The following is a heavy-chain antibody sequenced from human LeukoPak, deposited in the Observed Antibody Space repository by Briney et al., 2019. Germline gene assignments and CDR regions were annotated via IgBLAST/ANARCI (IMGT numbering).Heavy chain of an antibody. D-gene: IGHD3-10*02. J-gene: IGHJ6*04. V-gene: IGHV3-48*03. CDR3: AELGITMIGGV. CDR2: ISSSGSTI. CDR1: GFTFSSYE. Sequence: GGSLRLSCAASGFTFSSYEMNWVRQAPGKGLEWVSYISSSGSTIYYADSVKGRFSISRDNSKNSLYLQMNSLRAEDTAVYYCAELGITMIGGVWGKGTTVTISS.